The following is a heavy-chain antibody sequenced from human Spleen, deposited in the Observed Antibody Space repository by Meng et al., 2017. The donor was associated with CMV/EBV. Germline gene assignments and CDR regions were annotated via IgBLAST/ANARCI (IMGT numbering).Heavy chain of an antibody. CDR1: GFTFSTYW. D-gene: IGHD4-11*01. V-gene: IGHV3-53*01. J-gene: IGHJ4*02. Sequence: GESLKISCAASGFTFSTYWMHWVRQAPGKGLEWVSVIYTDGATYYADSVKGRFSISRDNSKNTLYLQMNSLRAEDTAVYYCAKGGTVKMYPLDYWGQGTLVTVSS. CDR2: IYTDGAT. CDR3: AKGGTVKMYPLDY.